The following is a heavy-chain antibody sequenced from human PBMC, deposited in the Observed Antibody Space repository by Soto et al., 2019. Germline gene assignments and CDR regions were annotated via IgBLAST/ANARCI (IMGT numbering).Heavy chain of an antibody. D-gene: IGHD1-7*01. CDR3: ARSRLTGTTAYYYMDV. Sequence: ASVKVSCKASGYTFTSYDINWVRQATGQGLEWMGWMNPNSGNTGYAQKFQGRVTMTRNTSISTAYMELSSLRSEDTAVYYCARSRLTGTTAYYYMDVWGKGTTVTVSS. V-gene: IGHV1-8*01. CDR1: GYTFTSYD. J-gene: IGHJ6*03. CDR2: MNPNSGNT.